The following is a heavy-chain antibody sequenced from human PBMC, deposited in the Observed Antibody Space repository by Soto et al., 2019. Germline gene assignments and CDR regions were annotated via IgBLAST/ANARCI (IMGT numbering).Heavy chain of an antibody. Sequence: QVHLVQSGAEVKKPGASVKVSCKCSGYTFTSYGITWVRQAPGQGLEWMGWIXAHNGNTNYAQKLQGXXTVTRDTXTXXAXXXXRSXRSDDTAVYYCARGRYGDYWGQGALVTVSS. V-gene: IGHV1-18*01. CDR3: ARGRYGDY. J-gene: IGHJ4*02. CDR2: IXAHNGNT. CDR1: GYTFTSYG. D-gene: IGHD1-1*01.